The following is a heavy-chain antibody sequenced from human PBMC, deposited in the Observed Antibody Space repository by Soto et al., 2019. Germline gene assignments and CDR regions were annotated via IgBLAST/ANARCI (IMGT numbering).Heavy chain of an antibody. CDR1: GGSISSYY. D-gene: IGHD6-13*01. V-gene: IGHV4-59*01. Sequence: PSETLSLTCTVSGGSISSYYWSWIRQPPGKGLEWIGYIYYSGSTNYNPSLKSRATISLDTSKNQFSLKLSSVTAADTAVYSCASQAPASILTPWFDPWGQGTFVT. CDR3: ASQAPASILTPWFDP. CDR2: IYYSGST. J-gene: IGHJ5*02.